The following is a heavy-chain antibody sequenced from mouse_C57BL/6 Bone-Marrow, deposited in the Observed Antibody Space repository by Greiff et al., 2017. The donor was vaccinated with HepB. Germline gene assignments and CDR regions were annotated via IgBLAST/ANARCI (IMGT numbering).Heavy chain of an antibody. CDR3: ARRPYYGSSYPYAMDY. CDR1: GYTFTNTG. D-gene: IGHD1-1*01. CDR2: IYPGGGYT. Sequence: VQLQQSGAELVRPGTSVKMSCKASGYTFTNTGLGGARRRPGHGLEWIGDIYPGGGYTNYNEKFKGKATLTADKSSSTAYMQFSSLTSEDSAIYYCARRPYYGSSYPYAMDYWGQGTSVTVSS. V-gene: IGHV1-63*01. J-gene: IGHJ4*01.